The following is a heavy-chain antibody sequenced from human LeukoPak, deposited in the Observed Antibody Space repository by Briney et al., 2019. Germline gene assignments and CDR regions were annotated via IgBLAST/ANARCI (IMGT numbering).Heavy chain of an antibody. CDR3: ARGLRIAARPGYYYYMDV. J-gene: IGHJ6*03. CDR1: GYTFTSYD. D-gene: IGHD6-6*01. Sequence: ASVKVSCKASGYTFTSYDINWVRQATGQGPEWMGWMNPNSGNTGYAQKFQGRVTMTRNTSISTAYMELSSLRSEDTAVYYCARGLRIAARPGYYYYMDVWGKGTTVTVSS. CDR2: MNPNSGNT. V-gene: IGHV1-8*01.